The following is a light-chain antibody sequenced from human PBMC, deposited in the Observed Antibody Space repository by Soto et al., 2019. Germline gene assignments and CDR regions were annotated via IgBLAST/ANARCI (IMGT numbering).Light chain of an antibody. CDR2: GAS. Sequence: DIVLTQSPGTLSLSPGESATLSCRASQSINSNYLAWYQRKPGQAPRLLIYGASNRATDIPYRFSASGSGTDFTLTITRLEPEDFAVYYSQQYDSSPPTFGQGTKVEIK. CDR1: QSINSNY. CDR3: QQYDSSPPT. V-gene: IGKV3-20*01. J-gene: IGKJ1*01.